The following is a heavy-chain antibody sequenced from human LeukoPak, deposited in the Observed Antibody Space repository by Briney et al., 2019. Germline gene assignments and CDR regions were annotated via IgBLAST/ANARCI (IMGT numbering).Heavy chain of an antibody. J-gene: IGHJ6*02. Sequence: PGGSLRLSCAASGVTFSSYGMHWVRQAPGKGLEWVAVIWYDGSNKYYADSVKGRFTISRDNSKNTLYLQMNSLRAEDTAVYYCAKDSRESSGHFPYYYYYHYGLDVWGQGTTVTVSS. CDR3: AKDSRESSGHFPYYYYYHYGLDV. V-gene: IGHV3-33*06. D-gene: IGHD3-22*01. CDR1: GVTFSSYG. CDR2: IWYDGSNK.